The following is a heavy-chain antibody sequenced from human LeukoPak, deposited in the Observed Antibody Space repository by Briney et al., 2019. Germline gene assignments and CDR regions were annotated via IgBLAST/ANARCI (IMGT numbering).Heavy chain of an antibody. Sequence: GGSLRLSCAASGFTFSSYEMNWVRQAPGKGLEWVSYISSSGCTIYYADSVKGRFTISRDNAKNSLYLQMNSLRAEDTAVYYCAREDGDGYDSSGSFDYWGQGTLVTVSS. D-gene: IGHD3-22*01. CDR3: AREDGDGYDSSGSFDY. CDR2: ISSSGCTI. V-gene: IGHV3-48*03. CDR1: GFTFSSYE. J-gene: IGHJ4*02.